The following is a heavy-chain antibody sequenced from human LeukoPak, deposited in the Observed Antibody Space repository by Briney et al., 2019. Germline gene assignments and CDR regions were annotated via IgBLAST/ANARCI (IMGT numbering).Heavy chain of an antibody. D-gene: IGHD3-22*01. Sequence: SVKVSCKASGGTFSSYAIIWVRQAPGQGLEWMGRIIPILGIANYAQKFQGRVTITADKSTSTAYMELSSLRSEDTAVYYCARSRIVVVITMGSDAFDIWGQGTMVTVSS. CDR2: IIPILGIA. CDR1: GGTFSSYA. V-gene: IGHV1-69*04. CDR3: ARSRIVVVITMGSDAFDI. J-gene: IGHJ3*02.